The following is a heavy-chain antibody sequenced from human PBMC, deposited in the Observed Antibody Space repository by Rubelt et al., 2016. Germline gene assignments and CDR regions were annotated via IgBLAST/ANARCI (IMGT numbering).Heavy chain of an antibody. V-gene: IGHV3-48*04. CDR1: GFTFSDYA. J-gene: IGHJ3*02. D-gene: IGHD3-3*01. Sequence: EVQLVESGGGLVQPGGSLRLSCAASGFTFSDYAMNWVRQSPGKGLEWVAYITGGSNTKYYADSVRGRFTISRDNAKNSLSRQLNSLRAGDTAVYYCARLPTSITIFGFDIWGQGTMVTVSS. CDR3: ARLPTSITIFGFDI. CDR2: ITGGSNTK.